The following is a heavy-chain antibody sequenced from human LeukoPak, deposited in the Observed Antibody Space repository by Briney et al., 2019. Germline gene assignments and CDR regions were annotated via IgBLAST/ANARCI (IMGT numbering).Heavy chain of an antibody. CDR2: VSGNGAST. Sequence: GGSLRLSCAASGFTFGSYAMSWVRQAPGKGLEWVSAVSGNGASTYYADSVKGRFTISRDNSKNTLYLQMNSLRAEDTAVYYCASDLPMVVRGVIFDGWGQGTLVTVSS. D-gene: IGHD3-10*01. CDR3: ASDLPMVVRGVIFDG. J-gene: IGHJ5*02. V-gene: IGHV3-23*01. CDR1: GFTFGSYA.